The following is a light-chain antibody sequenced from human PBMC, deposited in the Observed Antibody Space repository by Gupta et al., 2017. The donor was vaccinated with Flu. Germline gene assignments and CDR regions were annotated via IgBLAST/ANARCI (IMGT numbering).Light chain of an antibody. Sequence: SPGQTASITCSGNKLGEKYACWYQQKPGQSPGRVIYQDHRRPSGIPERFSGSSSGDKATLTISGTQAMNEADYYCQAWDSRTVLCGGGPNLT. CDR1: KLGEKY. V-gene: IGLV3-1*01. CDR2: QDH. CDR3: QAWDSRTVL. J-gene: IGLJ2*01.